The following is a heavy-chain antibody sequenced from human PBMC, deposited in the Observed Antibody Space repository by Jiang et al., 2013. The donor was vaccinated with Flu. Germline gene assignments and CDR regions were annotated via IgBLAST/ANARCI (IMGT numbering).Heavy chain of an antibody. V-gene: IGHV3-9*01. CDR1: GFTFDEYA. D-gene: IGHD2-21*01. J-gene: IGHJ2*01. Sequence: VQLVESGGGLVQPGRSLRLSCSASGFTFDEYAMQWVRQAPGKGLEWVSSISWNGGSTDYADSVKGRFTVSRDNTKNSLYLQMDSLRPEDTAFYYCAKDMGGLCGPGCHVTHWYFNLWGRGTLVTVSS. CDR3: AKDMGGLCGPGCHVTHWYFNL. CDR2: ISWNGGST.